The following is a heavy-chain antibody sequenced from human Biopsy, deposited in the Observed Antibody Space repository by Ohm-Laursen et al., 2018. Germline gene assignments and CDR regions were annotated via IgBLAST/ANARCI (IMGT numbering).Heavy chain of an antibody. J-gene: IGHJ4*02. Sequence: ASVKVSCKASGYTFGNYGVSWVRQAPGQGLEWLGWISAYNNNNTNYAQNFQDRVTMTADTSTNIAYMELRSLRSNDTAIYYCARVALPLYLDNWGQGTRVTVSS. CDR2: ISAYNNNNT. CDR3: ARVALPLYLDN. V-gene: IGHV1-18*01. D-gene: IGHD2-21*01. CDR1: GYTFGNYG.